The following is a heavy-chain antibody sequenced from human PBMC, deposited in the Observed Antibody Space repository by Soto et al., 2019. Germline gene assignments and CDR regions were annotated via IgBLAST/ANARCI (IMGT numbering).Heavy chain of an antibody. CDR1: GYTFIHYG. J-gene: IGHJ4*02. V-gene: IGHV1-18*04. Sequence: ASVKVSCKASGYTFIHYGITWVRQAPGQGLEWVGWISAYNGNTNYAQKLQARVTMTTDTSTSIAYLDLRSLRYDDTGVYYCARDSLGGPYASYDLPGGWGQGTLVTVSS. D-gene: IGHD5-12*01. CDR2: ISAYNGNT. CDR3: ARDSLGGPYASYDLPGG.